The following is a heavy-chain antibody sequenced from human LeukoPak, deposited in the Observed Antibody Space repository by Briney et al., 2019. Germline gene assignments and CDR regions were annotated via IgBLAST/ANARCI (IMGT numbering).Heavy chain of an antibody. CDR1: GGNFNNYA. V-gene: IGHV1-69*04. J-gene: IGHJ3*02. CDR2: TIPALDRA. CDR3: ARRTDAVDDAFDI. Sequence: SVKVSCKASGGNFNNYAVNWVRQAPGQGLQWMGRTIPALDRANYAHNFEGRLTMTADKSTRTAYMELRSLRSEDTAMYFCARRTDAVDDAFDIWGQGTMLTVSS. D-gene: IGHD3/OR15-3a*01.